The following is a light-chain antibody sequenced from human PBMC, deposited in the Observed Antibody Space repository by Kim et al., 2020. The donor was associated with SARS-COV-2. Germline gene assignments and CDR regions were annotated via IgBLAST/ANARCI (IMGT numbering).Light chain of an antibody. CDR3: QQYSSSPDT. CDR2: GAS. CDR1: QSVSISD. V-gene: IGKV3-20*01. Sequence: LFPEEITTLSYTASQSVSISDLAWYQQRPAQAPRLPINGASSRAIGIPDRSIGSGSGTDFTFTISRLEPEDLAVYYCQQYSSSPDTFGQGTKLEI. J-gene: IGKJ2*01.